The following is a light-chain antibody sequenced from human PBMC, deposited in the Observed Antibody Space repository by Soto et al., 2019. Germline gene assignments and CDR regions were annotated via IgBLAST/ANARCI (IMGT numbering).Light chain of an antibody. CDR1: QAISNY. Sequence: DIQMTQSPSSLSVSVGDRVTITCQASQAISNYLNWYQQKPGKAPKLLIYEASTLETGVPSRFSGSGSGTEFTFTITSLLPEDIATYYCQQYDNPVFTFGQGTKLEIK. CDR2: EAS. J-gene: IGKJ2*01. V-gene: IGKV1-33*01. CDR3: QQYDNPVFT.